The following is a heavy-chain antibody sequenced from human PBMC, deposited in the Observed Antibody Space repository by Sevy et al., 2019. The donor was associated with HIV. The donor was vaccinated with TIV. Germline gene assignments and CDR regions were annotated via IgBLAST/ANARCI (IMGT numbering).Heavy chain of an antibody. V-gene: IGHV3-53*01. CDR1: GFTVNDKY. Sequence: GGSLRLSCAISGFTVNDKYIIWVRQAPGKGLEWVSVIFSSGSTYYADSAKGRFTISRDNSKKMVFLQMNSLRAEDTAVYYCASGDTTMITDLDYWGQGALVTVSS. D-gene: IGHD5-18*01. CDR2: IFSSGST. CDR3: ASGDTTMITDLDY. J-gene: IGHJ4*02.